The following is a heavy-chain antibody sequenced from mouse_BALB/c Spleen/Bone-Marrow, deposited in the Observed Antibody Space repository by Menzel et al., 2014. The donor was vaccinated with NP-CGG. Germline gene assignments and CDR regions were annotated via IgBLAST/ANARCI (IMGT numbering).Heavy chain of an antibody. CDR1: GFNIKDTY. CDR3: ARDDYDDYYAMDY. Sequence: VHVKQSGAELVKQGASVKLSCTASGFNIKDTYMHWVKQRPEQGLEWIGRIDPANGNTKYDPKFQDKATITTDTSSNTAYLQLSSLTSEDTAVYYCARDDYDDYYAMDYWGQGTSVPISS. J-gene: IGHJ4*01. CDR2: IDPANGNT. V-gene: IGHV14-3*02. D-gene: IGHD2-4*01.